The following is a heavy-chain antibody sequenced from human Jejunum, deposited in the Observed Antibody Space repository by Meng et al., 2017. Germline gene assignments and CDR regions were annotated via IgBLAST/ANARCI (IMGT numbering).Heavy chain of an antibody. CDR1: GFTFSVYW. CDR2: IDSDGTGT. CDR3: VRDGPNYFDY. Sequence: EVQLVESGGGLVQPGGSLRLSCAASGFTFSVYWMHWFHQGTGKSLVWVSHIDSDGTGTSYADSVRGRFTISRDNAKNTLYLQMNSLRAEDTAVYYCVRDGPNYFDYWGQGTLVTVSS. V-gene: IGHV3-74*01. J-gene: IGHJ4*02.